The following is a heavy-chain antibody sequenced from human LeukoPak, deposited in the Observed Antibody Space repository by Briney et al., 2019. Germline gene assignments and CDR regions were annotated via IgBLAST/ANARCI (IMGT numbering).Heavy chain of an antibody. Sequence: PGGSLRLSCAASGFTFSRYGMHWVRQAPGKGLEWVAVISYDGSNEYYADSVKGRFIISRDNSKNTLYLQMNSLRAEDTAVYYCANHPPPAAIQGAGDYYYYMDVWGKGTTVTVSS. CDR3: ANHPPPAAIQGAGDYYYYMDV. CDR2: ISYDGSNE. V-gene: IGHV3-30*18. CDR1: GFTFSRYG. D-gene: IGHD2-2*02. J-gene: IGHJ6*03.